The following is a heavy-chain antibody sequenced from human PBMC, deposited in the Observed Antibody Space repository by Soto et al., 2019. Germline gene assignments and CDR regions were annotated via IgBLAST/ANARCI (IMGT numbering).Heavy chain of an antibody. J-gene: IGHJ4*02. CDR3: AGEVAGRGDY. CDR1: GYTFTSYD. D-gene: IGHD6-19*01. CDR2: MNPNSGNT. Sequence: QVQLVQSGAEVKKPGASVKVSCKASGYTFTSYDINWVRQATGQGLEWMGWMNPNSGNTGYAQKFQGRVTMTRNTSKSTSYMELSSLRSEDTAVYYGAGEVAGRGDYWGQGTLVTVAS. V-gene: IGHV1-8*01.